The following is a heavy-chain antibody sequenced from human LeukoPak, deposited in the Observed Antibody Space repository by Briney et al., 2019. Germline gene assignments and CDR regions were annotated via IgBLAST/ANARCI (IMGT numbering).Heavy chain of an antibody. J-gene: IGHJ4*02. V-gene: IGHV4-39*07. CDR3: ASWGGYGDHFDY. CDR1: GGSISSSSYY. CDR2: IYYSGST. D-gene: IGHD4-17*01. Sequence: PSETLSLTCTVSGGSISSSSYYWGWIRQPPGKGLEWIGSIYYSGSTYYNPSLKSRVTISVDTSKNQFSLKLSSVTAADTAVYYCASWGGYGDHFDYWGQGTLVTVSS.